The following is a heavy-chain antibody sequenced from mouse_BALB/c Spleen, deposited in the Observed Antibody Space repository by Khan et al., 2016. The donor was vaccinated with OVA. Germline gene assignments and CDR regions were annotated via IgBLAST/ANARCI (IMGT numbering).Heavy chain of an antibody. CDR1: GFTFSAYG. D-gene: IGHD1-3*01. Sequence: EVELVASGGYLVRPGGSLKLSCAASGFTFSAYGMSWVRQSPDKRLEWVATINSDGYYTYYPDSLKGRFIISRDNAKNTLYQQRRSLKSEDTARYYSASHLSGSLANWGQGTLVTVSA. CDR3: ASHLSGSLAN. J-gene: IGHJ3*01. CDR2: INSDGYYT. V-gene: IGHV5-6*01.